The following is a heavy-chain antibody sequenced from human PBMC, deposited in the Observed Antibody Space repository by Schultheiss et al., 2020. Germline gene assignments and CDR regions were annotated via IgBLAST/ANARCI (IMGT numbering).Heavy chain of an antibody. J-gene: IGHJ6*02. CDR3: ARAVNIVATRAPYYYYYYGMDV. CDR1: GGSISSGGYY. CDR2: IYYSGST. V-gene: IGHV4-31*03. Sequence: TLSLTCTVSGGSISSGGYYWSWIRQHPGKGLEWIGYIYYSGSTYYNPSLKSRVTISVDTSKNQFSLKLSSVTAADTAVYYCARAVNIVATRAPYYYYYYGMDVWGQGTTVTVSS. D-gene: IGHD5-12*01.